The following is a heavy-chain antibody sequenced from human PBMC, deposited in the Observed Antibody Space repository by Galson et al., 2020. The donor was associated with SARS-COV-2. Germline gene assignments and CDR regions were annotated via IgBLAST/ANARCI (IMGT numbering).Heavy chain of an antibody. D-gene: IGHD3-3*01. V-gene: IGHV3-21*01. J-gene: IGHJ4*02. CDR1: GFTFSSYS. CDR3: ARDYYYDFWSGYYFDY. CDR2: ISSSSYI. Sequence: GGSLRLSCAASGFTFSSYSMNWVRQAPGKGLEWVSSISSSSYIYYADSVKGRFTISRDNAKNSLYLQMNSLRAEDTAVYYCARDYYYDFWSGYYFDYWGQGTLVTVSS.